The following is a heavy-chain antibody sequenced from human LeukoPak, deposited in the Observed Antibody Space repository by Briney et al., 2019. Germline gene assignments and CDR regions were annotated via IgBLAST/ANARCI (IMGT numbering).Heavy chain of an antibody. V-gene: IGHV3-33*01. J-gene: IGHJ6*02. CDR3: VRSSVAGSDYGMDV. CDR2: IWFDGSNI. CDR1: GFNFSSYG. Sequence: GRSLRLSCAASGFNFSSYGMHWVRQAPGKGLEWVTSIWFDGSNIHYADSVKGRVIISRDNAKNSLYLQMNSLRAEDTAVYYCVRSSVAGSDYGMDVWGLGTTVTVSS. D-gene: IGHD6-19*01.